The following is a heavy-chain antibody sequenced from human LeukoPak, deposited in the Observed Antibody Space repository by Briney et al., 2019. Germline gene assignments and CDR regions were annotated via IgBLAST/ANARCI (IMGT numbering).Heavy chain of an antibody. D-gene: IGHD2-8*01. J-gene: IGHJ4*02. CDR1: GGSISSSSYY. Sequence: SETLSLTCTVSGGSISSSSYYWGWIRQPPGKGLEWIGYIYYSGSTNYNPSLKSRVTISVDTSKNQFSLKLSSVTAADTAVYYCARASWVYYAIDYWGQGTLVTVSS. CDR2: IYYSGST. CDR3: ARASWVYYAIDY. V-gene: IGHV4-61*05.